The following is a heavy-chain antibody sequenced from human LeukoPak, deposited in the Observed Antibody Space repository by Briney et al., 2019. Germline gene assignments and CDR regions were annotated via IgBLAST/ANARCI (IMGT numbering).Heavy chain of an antibody. J-gene: IGHJ4*02. Sequence: GGSLRLSCAASGFTFDDYAKHWVRQAPGKGLVWVSRINSDGSSTSYADSVKGRFTISRDNAKNTLYLQMNSLRAEDTAVYYCARDWSLAVAGTPYYWGQETLVTVAS. V-gene: IGHV3-74*01. CDR2: INSDGSST. D-gene: IGHD6-19*01. CDR3: ARDWSLAVAGTPYY. CDR1: GFTFDDYA.